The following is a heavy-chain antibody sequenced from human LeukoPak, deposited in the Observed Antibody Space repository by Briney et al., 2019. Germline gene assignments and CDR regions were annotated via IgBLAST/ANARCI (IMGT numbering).Heavy chain of an antibody. V-gene: IGHV3-7*01. J-gene: IGHJ4*02. CDR2: IKQDGSEK. D-gene: IGHD1-26*01. Sequence: GRSLRLSCAASGFTFSSYWMSWVRQAPGKGLEWVANIKQDGSEKYYVDSVKGRFTISRDNAKNSLYLQMNSLRAEDTAVYYCARDRGGSYGNYFDYWGQGTLVTVSS. CDR1: GFTFSSYW. CDR3: ARDRGGSYGNYFDY.